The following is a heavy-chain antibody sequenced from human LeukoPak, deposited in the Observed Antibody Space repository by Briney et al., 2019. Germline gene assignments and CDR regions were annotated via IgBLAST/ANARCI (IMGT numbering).Heavy chain of an antibody. Sequence: GGSLRLSCAASGFTFSSYAMHWVRQAPGKGLEWVAVISYDGSNKYYADSVKGRFTISRDNSKNTLYLQMNSLRAEDTAVYYCARGRAYDSSGYGYYYYGMDVWGQGTTVTVSS. D-gene: IGHD3-22*01. CDR3: ARGRAYDSSGYGYYYYGMDV. V-gene: IGHV3-30-3*01. CDR1: GFTFSSYA. J-gene: IGHJ6*02. CDR2: ISYDGSNK.